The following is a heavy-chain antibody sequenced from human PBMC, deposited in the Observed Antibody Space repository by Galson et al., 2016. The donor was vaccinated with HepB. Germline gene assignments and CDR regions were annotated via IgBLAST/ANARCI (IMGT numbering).Heavy chain of an antibody. J-gene: IGHJ4*02. CDR3: ASGYSYGYFYY. CDR1: GFTFSRYS. D-gene: IGHD5-18*01. V-gene: IGHV3-21*01. CDR2: ISSSSSYI. Sequence: SLRLSCAGSGFTFSRYSMNWVRQAPGKGLEWVSSISSSSSYIYYADSVKGRFTISRDNAKNSLYLQMNSLRAEDTAVYYCASGYSYGYFYYWGQGTLVTVSS.